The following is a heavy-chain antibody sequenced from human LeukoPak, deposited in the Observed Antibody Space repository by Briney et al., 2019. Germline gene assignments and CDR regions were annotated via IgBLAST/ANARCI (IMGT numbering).Heavy chain of an antibody. CDR2: IRYDGSNK. Sequence: PGGSLRLSCAASGFTVSSNYMSWVRQAPGKGLEWVAFIRYDGSNKYYADSVKGRFTISRDNSKNTLYLQMNSLRAEDTAVYYCAKDAADIVVVVAATAYMDVWGKGTTVTISS. CDR1: GFTVSSNY. V-gene: IGHV3-30*02. CDR3: AKDAADIVVVVAATAYMDV. J-gene: IGHJ6*03. D-gene: IGHD2-15*01.